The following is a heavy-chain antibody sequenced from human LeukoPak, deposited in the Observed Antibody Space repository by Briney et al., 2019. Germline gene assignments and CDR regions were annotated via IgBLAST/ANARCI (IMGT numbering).Heavy chain of an antibody. CDR1: GFTFSNAW. CDR3: TPGSRLLPSTIDY. J-gene: IGHJ4*02. Sequence: GGSLTLSCAASGFTFSNAWMSWVRQAPGKGLEWVGRIKSKTDGGTTDYAAPVKGRFTISRDDSKNTLYLQMNSLKTEDTAVYYCTPGSRLLPSTIDYWGQGTLVTVSS. CDR2: IKSKTDGGTT. V-gene: IGHV3-15*01. D-gene: IGHD3-22*01.